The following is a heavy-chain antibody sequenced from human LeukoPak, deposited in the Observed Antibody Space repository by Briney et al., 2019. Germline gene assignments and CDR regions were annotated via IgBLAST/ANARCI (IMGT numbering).Heavy chain of an antibody. V-gene: IGHV1-18*01. CDR2: ISAYNGNT. J-gene: IGHJ4*02. CDR1: GYTFTSYG. CDR3: ATLYSSGWYGSFGLDY. D-gene: IGHD6-19*01. Sequence: ASVKVSCKASGYTFTSYGISWVRQAPGQGLEWMGWISAYNGNTNYAQKLQGRVTMTTDTSTSTAYMELRSLRSDDTAVYYCATLYSSGWYGSFGLDYWGQGTLVTVSS.